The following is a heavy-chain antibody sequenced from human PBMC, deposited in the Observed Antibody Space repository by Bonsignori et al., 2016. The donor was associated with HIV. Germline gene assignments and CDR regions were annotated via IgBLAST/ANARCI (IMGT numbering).Heavy chain of an antibody. CDR3: TASGELSFAG. D-gene: IGHD4-17*01. V-gene: IGHV3-49*04. CDR2: IRPRVDGGTT. CDR1: GFTFGAYI. Sequence: GESLKISCKTSGFTFGAYIINWVRQIPGKGLEWVGFIRPRVDGGTTEFAASVKGRFSISRDDSESIASLQMNSLKTEDTAVYYCTASGELSFAGWGQGTMVTVSS. J-gene: IGHJ3*01.